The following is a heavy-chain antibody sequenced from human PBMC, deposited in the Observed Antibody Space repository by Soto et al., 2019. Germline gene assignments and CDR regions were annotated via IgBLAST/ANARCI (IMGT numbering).Heavy chain of an antibody. D-gene: IGHD1-26*01. CDR2: ISYDGSNK. V-gene: IGHV3-30*18. CDR3: AKFPSGSTASFDY. J-gene: IGHJ4*02. Sequence: QPGGSLRLSCAASGFTFSSYGMHWVRQAPGKGLEWVAVISYDGSNKYYADSVKGRFTISRDNSKNTLYLQMNSLRAEDTAVYYCAKFPSGSTASFDYWGQGTLVTVSS. CDR1: GFTFSSYG.